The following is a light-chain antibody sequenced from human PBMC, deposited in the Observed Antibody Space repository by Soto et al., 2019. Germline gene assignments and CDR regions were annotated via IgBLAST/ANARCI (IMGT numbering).Light chain of an antibody. J-gene: IGKJ1*01. Sequence: EIVLTQSPATLSLSPGERATLSCRASQSVSSYLAWYQHKPGQAPRLLIYDASSRATGIPDRFSGSGSGTDFTLTISRLEPEDFAVYYCQQYGSSPWTFGQGTKVDIK. V-gene: IGKV3-20*01. CDR2: DAS. CDR1: QSVSSY. CDR3: QQYGSSPWT.